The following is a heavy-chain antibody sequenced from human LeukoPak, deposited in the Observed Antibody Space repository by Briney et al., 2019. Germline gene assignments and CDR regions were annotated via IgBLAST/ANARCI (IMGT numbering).Heavy chain of an antibody. Sequence: PGGSLRLSCAASGFTFSSYSMNWVRQAPGKGLEWVSSISSSSSYIYYEDSVKGRFTISRDNAKNSLYLQMNSLRAEDTAVYYCARDYYDFWSGYTDAFDIWGQGTMVTVSS. D-gene: IGHD3-3*01. CDR1: GFTFSSYS. V-gene: IGHV3-21*01. CDR3: ARDYYDFWSGYTDAFDI. CDR2: ISSSSSYI. J-gene: IGHJ3*02.